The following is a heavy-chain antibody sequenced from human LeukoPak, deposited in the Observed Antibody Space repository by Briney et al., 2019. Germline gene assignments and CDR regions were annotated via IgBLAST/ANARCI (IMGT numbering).Heavy chain of an antibody. J-gene: IGHJ4*02. CDR1: GGSISSYY. V-gene: IGHV4-59*08. CDR3: ARLYSSSFPLY. Sequence: SETLSLTCTVSGGSISSYYWSWLRQPPGKGLEWIGYIYYSGSTNYNPSLKSRVTIPVDTSKNQFSLKLSSVTAADTAVYYCARLYSSSFPLYWGRGTLVTVSS. D-gene: IGHD6-6*01. CDR2: IYYSGST.